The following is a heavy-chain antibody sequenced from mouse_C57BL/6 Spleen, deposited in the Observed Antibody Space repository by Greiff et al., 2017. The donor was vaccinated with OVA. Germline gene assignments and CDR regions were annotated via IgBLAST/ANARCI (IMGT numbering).Heavy chain of an antibody. Sequence: VQLQQSGPGLVKPSQSLSLTCSVTGYSITSGYYWYWIRQFPGNKLEWMGYISYDGSNNYNPTLKNRISITRDTSKNQFFLKLNSVTTEDTATYYCARYGNYLYYFDYWGQGTTLTVSS. D-gene: IGHD2-1*01. CDR3: ARYGNYLYYFDY. J-gene: IGHJ2*01. V-gene: IGHV3-6*01. CDR1: GYSITSGYY. CDR2: ISYDGSN.